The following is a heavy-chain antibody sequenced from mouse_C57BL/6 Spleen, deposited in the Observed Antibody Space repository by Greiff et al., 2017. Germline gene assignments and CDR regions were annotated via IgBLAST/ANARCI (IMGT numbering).Heavy chain of an antibody. J-gene: IGHJ1*03. D-gene: IGHD1-1*01. Sequence: EVQRVESGGGLVQPKGSLKLSCAASGFSFNTYAMNWVRQAPGKGLEWVARIRSKSNNYATYDADSGKDRFTISRENSESMLYLHMNYLKTASSDVYYFVREGGRYGYFDVWGTGTTVTVSS. CDR1: GFSFNTYA. CDR2: IRSKSNNYAT. CDR3: VREGGRYGYFDV. V-gene: IGHV10-1*01.